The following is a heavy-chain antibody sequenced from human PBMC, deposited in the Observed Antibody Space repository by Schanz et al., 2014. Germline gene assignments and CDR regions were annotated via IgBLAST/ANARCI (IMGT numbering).Heavy chain of an antibody. V-gene: IGHV1-46*03. CDR2: INPSVGNT. CDR3: ARGPSTGAFDI. J-gene: IGHJ3*02. CDR1: GYTFTSYD. Sequence: QVQLVQSGAEVKKPGASVKVSCKASGYTFTSYDINWLRQAPGQGLEWMGLINPSVGNTNYAQKFRGRVTMTRDTSTSTVYMELSSLRSEDTAVYFCARGPSTGAFDIWGQGTMVTVSS.